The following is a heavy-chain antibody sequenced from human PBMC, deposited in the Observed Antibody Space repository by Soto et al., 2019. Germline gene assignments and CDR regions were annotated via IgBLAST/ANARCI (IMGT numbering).Heavy chain of an antibody. Sequence: QVQLVQSGAEVKKPGASVTVSCKASGYTFSAYKIHWVRQAPGQRLEWMGWINAGNGDTKYSQKFQGGVTIARDTTATTAYLEMHSLRSEDTAVYYCAGGILSLHFWGQGTLVTVSS. CDR1: GYTFSAYK. V-gene: IGHV1-3*01. D-gene: IGHD3-3*02. CDR3: AGGILSLHF. J-gene: IGHJ4*02. CDR2: INAGNGDT.